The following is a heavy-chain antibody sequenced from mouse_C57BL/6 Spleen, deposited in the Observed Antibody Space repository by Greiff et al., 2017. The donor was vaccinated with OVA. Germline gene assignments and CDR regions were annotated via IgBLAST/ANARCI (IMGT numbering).Heavy chain of an antibody. CDR1: GYTFTDYE. D-gene: IGHD4-1*01. V-gene: IGHV1-15*01. CDR3: TSWDEDY. Sequence: VQGVESGAELVRPGASVTLSCKASGYTFTDYEMHWVKQTPVHGLEWIGAIDPETGGTAYNQKFKGKAILTADKSSSTAYMELRSLTSEDSAVYYCTSWDEDYWGQGTTLTVSS. CDR2: IDPETGGT. J-gene: IGHJ2*01.